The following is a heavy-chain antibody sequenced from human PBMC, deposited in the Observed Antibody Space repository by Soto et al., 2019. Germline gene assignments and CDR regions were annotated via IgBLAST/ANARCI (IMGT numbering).Heavy chain of an antibody. J-gene: IGHJ4*02. D-gene: IGHD3-22*01. Sequence: SETLSLTCTVSGGSISSYYWSWIRQPPGKGLEWIGYIYYSGSTNYNPSLKSRVTISVDTSKNQFSLKLSSVTAADTAVYYCARASTLRDSSGYYRISYFDYWGQGTLVTVSS. V-gene: IGHV4-59*01. CDR3: ARASTLRDSSGYYRISYFDY. CDR2: IYYSGST. CDR1: GGSISSYY.